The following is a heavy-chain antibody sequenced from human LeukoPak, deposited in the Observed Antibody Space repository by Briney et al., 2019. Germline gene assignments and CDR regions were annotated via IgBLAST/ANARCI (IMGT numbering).Heavy chain of an antibody. J-gene: IGHJ6*03. V-gene: IGHV4-34*01. CDR1: GGSFSHYY. Sequence: SETVSLTCAVYGGSFSHYYWSWIRQSPRMGLEWIAEINDGGTINYNPSLMSRFTISLDKSKNQFSLKLSSATAADTAVYYCARRWNYGRNDYIDVWGKGATVSVSS. CDR2: INDGGTI. D-gene: IGHD1-7*01. CDR3: ARRWNYGRNDYIDV.